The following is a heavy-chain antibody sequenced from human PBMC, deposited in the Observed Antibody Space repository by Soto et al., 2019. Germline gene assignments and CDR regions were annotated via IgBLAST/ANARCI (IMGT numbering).Heavy chain of an antibody. Sequence: ASVKVSCKVSGYTLTELSMHWVRQAPGKGLEWMGGFDPEDGETIYAQKFQGRVTMTEDTSTDTAYMELSSLRSEDTAVYSCARVRSHYDYVWGSYRYGGRGGSGFDYWGQGTLVTVSS. D-gene: IGHD3-16*02. CDR1: GYTLTELS. CDR2: FDPEDGET. V-gene: IGHV1-24*01. J-gene: IGHJ4*02. CDR3: ARVRSHYDYVWGSYRYGGRGGSGFDY.